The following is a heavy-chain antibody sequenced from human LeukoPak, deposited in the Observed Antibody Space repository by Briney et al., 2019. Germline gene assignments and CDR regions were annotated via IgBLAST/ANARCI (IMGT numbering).Heavy chain of an antibody. D-gene: IGHD2-21*01. CDR2: MNPNSGNT. Sequence: ASVKVSCKASGYTFTSYDINWVRQATGQGLEWMGWMNPNSGNTGYAQKFQGRVTMTRDTSISTAYMELSRLRSDDTAVYYCATTPGDPYYYYMDVWGKGTTVTVSS. J-gene: IGHJ6*03. V-gene: IGHV1-8*01. CDR1: GYTFTSYD. CDR3: ATTPGDPYYYYMDV.